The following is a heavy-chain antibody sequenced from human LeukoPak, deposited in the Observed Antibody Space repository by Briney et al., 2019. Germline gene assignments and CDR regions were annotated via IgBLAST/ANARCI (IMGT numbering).Heavy chain of an antibody. J-gene: IGHJ4*02. CDR3: TTGSSVTTLGDY. V-gene: IGHV3-15*01. Sequence: GGSLRLSCAASGFTFSNAWMSWVRQAPGKGLEWVGRIKSKTDGGTTDYAAPVKGRFTISRDGSKNTLYLQMNSLKTEDTAVYYCTTGSSVTTLGDYWGQGTLVTVSS. D-gene: IGHD3-16*01. CDR2: IKSKTDGGTT. CDR1: GFTFSNAW.